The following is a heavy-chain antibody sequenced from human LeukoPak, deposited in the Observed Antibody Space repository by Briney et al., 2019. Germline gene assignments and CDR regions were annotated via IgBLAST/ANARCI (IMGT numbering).Heavy chain of an antibody. CDR3: ARHYCDNTGYYYFDH. D-gene: IGHD3-22*01. CDR2: MFYSGST. V-gene: IGHV4-39*01. CDR1: GDSITGSGYY. Sequence: SETLSLTCTVSGDSITGSGYYWGWIRQPPGKGLEWIGSMFYSGSTYSNPSLKSRVTISVDTSKNQFSLKLSSVTAADTAVYYCARHYCDNTGYYYFDHWGQGTLVTVSS. J-gene: IGHJ4*02.